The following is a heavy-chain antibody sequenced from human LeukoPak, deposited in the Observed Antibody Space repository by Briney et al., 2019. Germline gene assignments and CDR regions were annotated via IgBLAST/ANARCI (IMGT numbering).Heavy chain of an antibody. D-gene: IGHD4-11*01. V-gene: IGHV4-30-4*08. Sequence: SQTLSLTCTVSGGSISSGDYYWSWIRQPPGKGMEWNGYIYYSGSTYYNPSLKSRVTISVDTSKNQSSLKLSSVTAAATAEYYGRRVDDYSNLYYHDSSGHGTLVTASP. CDR2: IYYSGST. CDR3: RRVDDYSNLYYHDS. J-gene: IGHJ5*01. CDR1: GGSISSGDYY.